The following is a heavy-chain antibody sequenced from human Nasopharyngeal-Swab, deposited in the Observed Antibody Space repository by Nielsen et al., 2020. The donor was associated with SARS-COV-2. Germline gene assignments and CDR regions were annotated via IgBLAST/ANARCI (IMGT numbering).Heavy chain of an antibody. J-gene: IGHJ4*02. CDR2: FDPEDGET. CDR1: GYTLTELS. D-gene: IGHD6-13*01. Sequence: ASVKVSCKVSGYTLTELSMHWVRQAPGKGLEWMGGFDPEDGETIYAQKFQGRVTMTEDTSTDTAYMELSSLRSEDTAVYYCARDDGSSWFVASDYWGQGTLVTVSS. V-gene: IGHV1-24*01. CDR3: ARDDGSSWFVASDY.